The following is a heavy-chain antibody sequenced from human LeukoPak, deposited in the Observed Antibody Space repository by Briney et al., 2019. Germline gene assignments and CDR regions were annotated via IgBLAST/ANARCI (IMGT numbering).Heavy chain of an antibody. CDR1: GGSIRSYY. V-gene: IGHV4-4*07. J-gene: IGHJ6*02. CDR3: ARDRQAYYYGMDV. Sequence: PSETLSLTCTVSGGSIRSYYWSWIRQPAGKGLEWIGRICDSGGTQYNPSLKSRVTMSLDTSKNQFSLKLSSVTAADTAVYYCARDRQAYYYGMDVWGQGTTVTVSS. CDR2: ICDSGGT.